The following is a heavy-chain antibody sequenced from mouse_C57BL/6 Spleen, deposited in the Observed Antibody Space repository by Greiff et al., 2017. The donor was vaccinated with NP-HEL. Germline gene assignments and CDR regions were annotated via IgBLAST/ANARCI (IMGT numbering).Heavy chain of an antibody. CDR1: GYTFTSYW. CDR3: ARSEGRTAWFAY. Sequence: VKQSCKASGYTFTSYWMHWVKQRPGRGLEWIGRIDPNSGGTKYNEKFKSKATLTVDKPSSTAYMQLSSLTSEDSAVYYCARSEGRTAWFAYWGQGTLVTVSA. J-gene: IGHJ3*01. CDR2: IDPNSGGT. V-gene: IGHV1-72*01. D-gene: IGHD3-3*01.